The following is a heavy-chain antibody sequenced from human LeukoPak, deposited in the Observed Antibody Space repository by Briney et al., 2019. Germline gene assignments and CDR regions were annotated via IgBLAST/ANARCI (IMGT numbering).Heavy chain of an antibody. J-gene: IGHJ4*02. Sequence: GASVKVSCKASGYTFTSYDINWVRQATGQGLEWMGWMNPNSGNTGYAQKFQGRVTMTRNTSISTAYMELSSLRSEDTAVYYCARGGPLAYCGGDCYWRGLYFDYWGQGTLVTVSS. D-gene: IGHD2-21*02. CDR2: MNPNSGNT. CDR3: ARGGPLAYCGGDCYWRGLYFDY. V-gene: IGHV1-8*01. CDR1: GYTFTSYD.